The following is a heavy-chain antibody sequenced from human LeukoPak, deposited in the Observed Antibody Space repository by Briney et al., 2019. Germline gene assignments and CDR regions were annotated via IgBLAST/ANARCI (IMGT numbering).Heavy chain of an antibody. J-gene: IGHJ4*02. CDR1: GGSISSYY. V-gene: IGHV4-59*01. CDR2: IYYSGST. D-gene: IGHD3-22*01. CDR3: ASGGYYDSSGYNDY. Sequence: PSETLSLTCTVSGGSISSYYWNWIRQPPGKGLEWIGYIYYSGSTNYNPSLKSRVTISVDTSKNQFSLKLSSVTAADTAVYYCASGGYYDSSGYNDYWGQGTLVTVSS.